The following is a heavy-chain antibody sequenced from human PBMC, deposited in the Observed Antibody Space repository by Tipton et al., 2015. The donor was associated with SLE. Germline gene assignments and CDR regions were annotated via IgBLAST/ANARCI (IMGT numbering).Heavy chain of an antibody. Sequence: SLRLSCAASGFTFSSYSMNWVRQAPGKGLEWVSYISSSSSTIYYADSVKGRFTISRDNGKNSLYLQMNSLRTEDTALYYCAKDHSEGYFDYWGQGTLVTVSS. CDR2: ISSSSSTI. CDR1: GFTFSSYS. CDR3: AKDHSEGYFDY. V-gene: IGHV3-48*04. J-gene: IGHJ4*02. D-gene: IGHD3-3*01.